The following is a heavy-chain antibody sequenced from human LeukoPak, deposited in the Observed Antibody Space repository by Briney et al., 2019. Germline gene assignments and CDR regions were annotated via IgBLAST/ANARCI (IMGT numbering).Heavy chain of an antibody. CDR1: GGPISSSNW. J-gene: IGHJ2*01. Sequence: SGTLSLTCAVSGGPISSSNWWSWVRQPPGKGLEWIGEIYHSGSTNYNPSLKSRVTISVDKSKSQFSLKLSSVTAADTAVYYCARDRGYCSSTSCYVYWYFDLWGRGTLVTVSS. CDR2: IYHSGST. CDR3: ARDRGYCSSTSCYVYWYFDL. D-gene: IGHD2-2*03. V-gene: IGHV4-4*02.